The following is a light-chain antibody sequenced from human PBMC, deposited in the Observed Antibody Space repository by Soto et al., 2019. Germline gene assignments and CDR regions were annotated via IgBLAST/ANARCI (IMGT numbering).Light chain of an antibody. J-gene: IGKJ4*01. CDR1: HRVNTY. CDR3: QQYNNWPLT. CDR2: GAS. Sequence: EILMTQSPATLSVSPGERATLSCRASHRVNTYLAWYQQKPGQAPRLLIFGASTRATGIPARFSGSGSGTEFTLTISSLQSEDFAVYYCQQYNNWPLTFGGGTKVDIK. V-gene: IGKV3-15*01.